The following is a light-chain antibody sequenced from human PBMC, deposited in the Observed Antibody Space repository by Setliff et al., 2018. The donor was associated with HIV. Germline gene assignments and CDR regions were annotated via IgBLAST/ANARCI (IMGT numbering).Light chain of an antibody. Sequence: GAPGQRVTISCTGSSSNFGTGFDVHWYQQLPGTAPKLLIYGNINRPSGVPDRFSGSKSGTSASLAITGLQAEDEADYYCQSYDSSLSAYVFGTGTKVTVL. J-gene: IGLJ1*01. V-gene: IGLV1-40*01. CDR3: QSYDSSLSAYV. CDR1: SSNFGTGFD. CDR2: GNI.